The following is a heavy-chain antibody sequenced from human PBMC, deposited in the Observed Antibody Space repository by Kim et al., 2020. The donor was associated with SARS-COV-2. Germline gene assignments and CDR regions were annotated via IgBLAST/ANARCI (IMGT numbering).Heavy chain of an antibody. CDR2: IYSGGST. CDR1: GFTVSSNY. Sequence: GGSLRLSCAASGFTVSSNYMSWVRQAPGKGLEWVSVIYSGGSTYYADSVKGRFTISRHNSKNTLYLQMNSLRAEDTAVYYCAREGGWLVRGAYDAFDIWGQGTMVTVSS. CDR3: AREGGWLVRGAYDAFDI. D-gene: IGHD6-19*01. J-gene: IGHJ3*02. V-gene: IGHV3-53*04.